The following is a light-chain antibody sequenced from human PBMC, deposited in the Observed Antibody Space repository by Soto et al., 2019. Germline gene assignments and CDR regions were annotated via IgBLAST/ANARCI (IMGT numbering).Light chain of an antibody. Sequence: QSALTQPPSASGTPGQRVAMSCSGSKSNIGNNTVNWYQQLPVTAPKLLIYSNDQRPSGVPDRFSGSKSGTSASLAISGLLSEDEADYYCATWDDSLNGPVFGGGTKLTVL. CDR3: ATWDDSLNGPV. V-gene: IGLV1-44*01. J-gene: IGLJ3*02. CDR2: SND. CDR1: KSNIGNNT.